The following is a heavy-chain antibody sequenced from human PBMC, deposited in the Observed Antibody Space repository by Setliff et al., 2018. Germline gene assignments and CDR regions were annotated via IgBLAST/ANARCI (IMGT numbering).Heavy chain of an antibody. Sequence: ASVKVSCKASGYTFTGYYMHWVRQAPGQGLEWMGWINPNSGGTNYAQKFQGRVTMTEDTSTDTAYMELSSLRSEDTAVYYCATPRSGIIDAFDIWGQGTMVTVSS. CDR1: GYTFTGYY. V-gene: IGHV1-2*02. J-gene: IGHJ3*02. CDR3: ATPRSGIIDAFDI. CDR2: INPNSGGT. D-gene: IGHD2-15*01.